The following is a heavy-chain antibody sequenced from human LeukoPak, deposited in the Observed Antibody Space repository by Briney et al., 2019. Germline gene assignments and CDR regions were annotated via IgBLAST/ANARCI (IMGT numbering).Heavy chain of an antibody. CDR3: ARSADYYDSSGYQAFDI. D-gene: IGHD3-22*01. J-gene: IGHJ3*02. V-gene: IGHV7-4-1*02. Sequence: ASVKVSCKASGYTFTNYAMNWVRQAPGQGLEWMGWINTNTGNPTYAQGFTGRFVFSLDTSVSTAYLQISSLKAEDTAVYYCARSADYYDSSGYQAFDIWGQGTMVTVSS. CDR1: GYTFTNYA. CDR2: INTNTGNP.